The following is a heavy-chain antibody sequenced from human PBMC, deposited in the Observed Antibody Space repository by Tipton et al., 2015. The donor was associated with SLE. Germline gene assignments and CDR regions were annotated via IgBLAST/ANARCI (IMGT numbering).Heavy chain of an antibody. CDR2: ISYDGSNK. CDR1: GFTFSSYS. J-gene: IGHJ4*02. V-gene: IGHV3-30*03. D-gene: IGHD1-26*01. CDR3: ARSTVGARGDY. Sequence: SLRLSCAASGFTFSSYSMNWVRQAPGKGLEWVAVISYDGSNKYYADSVKGRFTISRDNSKNTLYLQMNSLRAEDTAVYYCARSTVGARGDYWGQGTLVTVSS.